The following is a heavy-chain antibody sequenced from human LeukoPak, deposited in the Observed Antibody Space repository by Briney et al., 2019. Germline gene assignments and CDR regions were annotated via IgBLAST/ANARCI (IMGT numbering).Heavy chain of an antibody. D-gene: IGHD5-12*01. CDR3: AREVDYYYYGMDV. CDR2: IIPILGIA. V-gene: IGHV1-69*04. CDR1: GGTFSSYA. Sequence: ASVKVSCKASGGTFSSYAISWVRQAPGQGLEWMGRIIPILGIANYAQKFQGRVTITADKSTSTAYMELSSLRSEDTAVYYCAREVDYYYYGMDVWGQGTTVTVFS. J-gene: IGHJ6*02.